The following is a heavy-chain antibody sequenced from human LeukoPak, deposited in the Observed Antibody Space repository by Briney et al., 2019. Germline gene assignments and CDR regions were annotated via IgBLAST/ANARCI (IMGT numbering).Heavy chain of an antibody. CDR2: IYSGGST. CDR3: ARDIPLGSTVTTPDTPLDV. V-gene: IGHV3-66*01. D-gene: IGHD4-17*01. J-gene: IGHJ6*02. Sequence: GGSLRLSCAASGFTFSSYAMSWVRQAPGKGLEWVSVIYSGGSTYYADSVKGRFTISRDNSKNTLYLQMNSLRAEDTAVYYCARDIPLGSTVTTPDTPLDVWGQGTTVTVSS. CDR1: GFTFSSYA.